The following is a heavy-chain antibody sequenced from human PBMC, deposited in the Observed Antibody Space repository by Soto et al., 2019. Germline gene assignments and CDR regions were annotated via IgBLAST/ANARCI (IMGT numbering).Heavy chain of an antibody. CDR2: IIPIFGTA. J-gene: IGHJ6*02. Sequence: QVQLVQSGAEVKKPGSSVKVSCKASGGTFSSYAISWVRQAPGQGLEWMGGIIPIFGTANYAQKFQGRVTITADEATSTAYMELSSLRSEDTAVYYCARGPRSGSYYNPYYYYYGMDVWGQGTPVTVSS. V-gene: IGHV1-69*01. D-gene: IGHD3-10*01. CDR1: GGTFSSYA. CDR3: ARGPRSGSYYNPYYYYYGMDV.